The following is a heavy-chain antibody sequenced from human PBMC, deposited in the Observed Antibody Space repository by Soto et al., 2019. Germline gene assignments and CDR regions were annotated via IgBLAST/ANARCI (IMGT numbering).Heavy chain of an antibody. V-gene: IGHV1-69*01. J-gene: IGHJ5*02. CDR1: GGTFSSYA. D-gene: IGHD6-19*01. CDR2: IIPIFGTA. Sequence: QVQLVQSGAEVKKPGSSVKVSCKASGGTFSSYAISWVRQAPGQGLEWMGGIIPIFGTANYAQKFQGRVTITADESTSTAYMELSSLRSEDTAVYYCARVTKLIAVAAHGWFDPWGQGTLVTVSS. CDR3: ARVTKLIAVAAHGWFDP.